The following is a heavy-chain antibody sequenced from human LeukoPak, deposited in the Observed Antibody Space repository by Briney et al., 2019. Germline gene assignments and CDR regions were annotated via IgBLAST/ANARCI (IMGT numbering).Heavy chain of an antibody. D-gene: IGHD3-10*01. CDR2: MCYSGST. J-gene: IGHJ3*02. CDR3: ARNVGIRDGFDI. CDR1: GGSISSYY. Sequence: SETLSLTCTVSGGSISSYYWNWIRQPPGKGLEWIGYMCYSGSTNYNPSLKSRVTISVDTSKNQFSLKLSSVTAVDTAMYYCARNVGIRDGFDIWGQGTMVTVSS. V-gene: IGHV4-59*01.